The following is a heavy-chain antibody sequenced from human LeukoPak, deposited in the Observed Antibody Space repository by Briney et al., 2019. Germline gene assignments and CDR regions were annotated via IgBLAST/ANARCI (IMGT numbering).Heavy chain of an antibody. CDR1: GFAFTNFA. V-gene: IGHV3-23*01. J-gene: IGHJ4*02. CDR2: LSGSGNAT. Sequence: GGSLRLSCAASGFAFTNFAMSWVRQAPGKGLEWVSALSGSGNATYYADFVRGRFTISRDNSKNTLYLQMNSLRAEDTAVYYCAKLGGGEGPSYHYFDYWGQGTLVTVSS. D-gene: IGHD3-16*01. CDR3: AKLGGGEGPSYHYFDY.